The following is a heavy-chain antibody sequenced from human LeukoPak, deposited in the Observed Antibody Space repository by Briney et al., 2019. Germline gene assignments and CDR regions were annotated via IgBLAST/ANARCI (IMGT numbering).Heavy chain of an antibody. V-gene: IGHV1-18*04. CDR1: GYTFTGYY. CDR3: ARSGHYSNYVADY. D-gene: IGHD4-11*01. CDR2: ISVNNGNT. J-gene: IGHJ4*02. Sequence: ASVKVSCKASGYTFTGYYMHWVRQAPGQGLECMGRISVNNGNTNYAQKLQGSVTMTTDTSTSTAYMELSSLRSDDTAVYYCARSGHYSNYVADYWGQGTLVTVSS.